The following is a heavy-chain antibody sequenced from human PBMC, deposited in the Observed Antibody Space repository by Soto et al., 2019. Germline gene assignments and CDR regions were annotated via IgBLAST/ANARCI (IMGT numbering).Heavy chain of an antibody. D-gene: IGHD3-3*01. CDR2: IIPIFGTA. J-gene: IGHJ4*02. Sequence: SVKVSCKASGGTFSGYAISWVRQAPGQGLEWMGGIIPIFGTANYAQKFQGRVTITADESTSTAYMELSSLRSEDTAVYYCARGIFGVGYPQYYFDYWGQGTLVTVS. V-gene: IGHV1-69*13. CDR1: GGTFSGYA. CDR3: ARGIFGVGYPQYYFDY.